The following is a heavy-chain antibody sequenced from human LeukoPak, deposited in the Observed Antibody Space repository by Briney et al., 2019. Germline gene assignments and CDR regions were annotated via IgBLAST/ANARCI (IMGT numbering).Heavy chain of an antibody. D-gene: IGHD3-22*01. Sequence: SETLSLTCTVSGGSISSGGYYWSWIRQHPGKGLEWIGYIYYSGSTYYNPSLKSRVTISVDTSKNQFSLRLSSVTAADTAVYYCARVVINDAFDIWGQGAMVTVSS. CDR2: IYYSGST. CDR1: GGSISSGGYY. J-gene: IGHJ3*02. V-gene: IGHV4-31*03. CDR3: ARVVINDAFDI.